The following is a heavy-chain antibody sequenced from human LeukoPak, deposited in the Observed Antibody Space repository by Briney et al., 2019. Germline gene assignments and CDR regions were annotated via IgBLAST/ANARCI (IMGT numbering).Heavy chain of an antibody. CDR1: GYSISSGYY. CDR3: ARAPIQYHFDY. D-gene: IGHD4-11*01. Sequence: PSETLSLTCTVSGYSISSGYYWGWIRQPPGKGLEWIGSIYHTGSTYYNPSLKSRVTISVDTSKNQFSLKLSSVTAADTAVYYCARAPIQYHFDYWGQGTLVTLSS. V-gene: IGHV4-38-2*02. J-gene: IGHJ4*02. CDR2: IYHTGST.